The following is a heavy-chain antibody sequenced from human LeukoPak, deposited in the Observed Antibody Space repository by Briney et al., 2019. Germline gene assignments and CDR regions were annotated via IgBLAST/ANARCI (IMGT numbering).Heavy chain of an antibody. D-gene: IGHD2-15*01. J-gene: IGHJ6*02. CDR3: AKDGYCSGGSCFHDSYYYGRDV. CDR2: ISYDGTTE. CDR1: GFTFSNNA. Sequence: GGSLRLSCAASGFTFSNNAMHWVRQAPGKGLEWVAVISYDGTTEYYADSVKGRFTISRENSKNPLYVEMSSLGPDDTAVYYCAKDGYCSGGSCFHDSYYYGRDVWGQGTTVTVTS. V-gene: IGHV3-30*18.